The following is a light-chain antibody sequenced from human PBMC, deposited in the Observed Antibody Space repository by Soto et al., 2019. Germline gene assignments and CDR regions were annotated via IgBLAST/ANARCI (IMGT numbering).Light chain of an antibody. CDR3: QQYYSLPYT. Sequence: DIVMTQSPDSLAVSLGERATINCKSSQNILYTFNNRNYLTWYQQKPGQPPKLLMYWASARESGVPERFSGSGTGTDFTLTISSLQAEDVAVCYCQQYYSLPYTFGQGTKLEIK. J-gene: IGKJ2*01. CDR2: WAS. CDR1: QNILYTFNNRNY. V-gene: IGKV4-1*01.